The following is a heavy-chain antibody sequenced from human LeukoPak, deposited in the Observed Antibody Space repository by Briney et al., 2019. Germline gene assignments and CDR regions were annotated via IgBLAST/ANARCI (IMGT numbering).Heavy chain of an antibody. J-gene: IGHJ5*02. D-gene: IGHD4-17*01. V-gene: IGHV4-31*03. CDR2: IYYSGST. Sequence: SQTLSLTCTVSGGSISSGGYYWSWIRQHPGKGLEWIGYIYYSGSTYYNPSLKSRVTISVDTSKNQFSLKLSSVTAADTAVYYCARSADYRDYVPKGWFDPWGQGTLVTVSS. CDR3: ARSADYRDYVPKGWFDP. CDR1: GGSISSGGYY.